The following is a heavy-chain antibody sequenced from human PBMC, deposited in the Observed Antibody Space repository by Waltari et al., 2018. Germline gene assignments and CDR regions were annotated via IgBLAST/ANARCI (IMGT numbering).Heavy chain of an antibody. CDR2: IYSGGSST. Sequence: EVQLLESGGGLVQPGGSLRLSCAASGFTFSSYAMSWVRQAPGKGLEWVSVIYSGGSSTYYADSVKGRFTISRDNSKNTLYLQMNSLRAEDTAVYYCAKEGIGSYYYFDCWGQGALVTVSS. J-gene: IGHJ4*02. CDR3: AKEGIGSYYYFDC. CDR1: GFTFSSYA. V-gene: IGHV3-23*03. D-gene: IGHD1-26*01.